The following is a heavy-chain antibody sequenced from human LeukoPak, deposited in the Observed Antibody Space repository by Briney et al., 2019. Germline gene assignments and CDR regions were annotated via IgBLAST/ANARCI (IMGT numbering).Heavy chain of an antibody. J-gene: IGHJ3*02. V-gene: IGHV1-18*01. CDR3: ARDRSRGGYCSSTSCYLGAFDI. D-gene: IGHD2-2*01. CDR2: ISAYNGNT. Sequence: GASVKVSCKASGYTFTSYGISWVRQAPGQGLEWMGWISAYNGNTNYAQKLQGRVTMTTDTSTSTAYMELRSLRSDDTAVYYCARDRSRGGYCSSTSCYLGAFDIWGQGTMVTVSS. CDR1: GYTFTSYG.